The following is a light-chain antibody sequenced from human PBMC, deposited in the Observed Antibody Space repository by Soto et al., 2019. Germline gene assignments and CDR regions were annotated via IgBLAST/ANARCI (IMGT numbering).Light chain of an antibody. CDR1: SSNIGAGYD. V-gene: IGLV1-40*01. CDR2: GNS. CDR3: QSYDSSLSGLYV. J-gene: IGLJ1*01. Sequence: QSVLTQPPSVSGAPGQRVTISCTGSSSNIGAGYDVHWYQQLPGTAPKLLIYGNSNRPSGVTDRFSGYKSGTSASLAITGLQAEDEADYYCQSYDSSLSGLYVFGTGTKLTVL.